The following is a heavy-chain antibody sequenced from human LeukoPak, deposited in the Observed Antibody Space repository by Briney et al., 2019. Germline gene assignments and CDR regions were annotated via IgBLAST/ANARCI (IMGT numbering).Heavy chain of an antibody. D-gene: IGHD2-2*01. V-gene: IGHV4-4*07. CDR2: IYTSGST. J-gene: IGHJ5*02. CDR3: ARLRGYCSSTSCLNWFDP. CDR1: GGSISSYY. Sequence: SETLSLTCTVSGGSISSYYWSWIRQPAGKGLEWIGRIYTSGSTNYNPSLKSRVTTSVDTSKNQFSLKLSSVTAADTAVYYCARLRGYCSSTSCLNWFDPWGQGTLVTVSS.